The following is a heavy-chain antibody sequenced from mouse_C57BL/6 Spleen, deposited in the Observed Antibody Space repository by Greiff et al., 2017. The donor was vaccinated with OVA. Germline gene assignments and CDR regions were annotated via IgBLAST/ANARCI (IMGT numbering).Heavy chain of an antibody. Sequence: QVQLQQPGAELVKPGASVKLSCKASGYTFTSYWMHWVKQRPGRGLEWIGRIDPNSGGNKYNEKFKSKATLTVDKPSSTADMQLSSLTSEDSAVDYCARERITTVGPHFDYWGQGTTLTVSS. V-gene: IGHV1-72*01. D-gene: IGHD1-1*01. J-gene: IGHJ2*01. CDR2: IDPNSGGN. CDR3: ARERITTVGPHFDY. CDR1: GYTFTSYW.